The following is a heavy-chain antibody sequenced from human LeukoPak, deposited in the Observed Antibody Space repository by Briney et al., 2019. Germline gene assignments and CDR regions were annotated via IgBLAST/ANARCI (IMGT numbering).Heavy chain of an antibody. CDR1: GFSIGTGYS. D-gene: IGHD3-10*01. CDR3: AREVESWFGDLLSYFDS. Sequence: PSETLSLTCSVSGFSIGTGYSWGWIRQPPGKGLEWIGTIYHRGNTYYNPSLMSRVTISLDTSKNQFSLRLTSETAADTALYYCAREVESWFGDLLSYFDSWGQGTQVTVSS. V-gene: IGHV4-38-2*02. CDR2: IYHRGNT. J-gene: IGHJ4*02.